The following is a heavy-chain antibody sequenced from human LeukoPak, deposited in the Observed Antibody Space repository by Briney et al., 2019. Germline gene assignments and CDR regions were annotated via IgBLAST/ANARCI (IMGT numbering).Heavy chain of an antibody. J-gene: IGHJ4*02. V-gene: IGHV3-7*02. D-gene: IGHD3-10*01. CDR2: IKPDGSDK. Sequence: GGSLRLSCAASGFTFSSYEMNWVRQAPGKGLEWVANIKPDGSDKYYVDSVKGRFTISRDNAKNTLYLQMNSLRAEDTAVYYCVRFTAGDYWGQGTLVTVSS. CDR3: VRFTAGDY. CDR1: GFTFSSYE.